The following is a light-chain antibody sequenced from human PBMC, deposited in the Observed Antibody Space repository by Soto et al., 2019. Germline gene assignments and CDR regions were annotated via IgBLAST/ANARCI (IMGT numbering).Light chain of an antibody. Sequence: QSVLTQPPSASGTPGQRVAISCSGGSSDIGSNPVNWYLHLPGAAPKLLIYRDNQRPSGVPDRFSGSKSGTSASLTISGLQSEDEADYFCSAWDDTIYGPFFGGGTKLTGL. CDR2: RDN. J-gene: IGLJ2*01. CDR3: SAWDDTIYGPF. V-gene: IGLV1-44*01. CDR1: SSDIGSNP.